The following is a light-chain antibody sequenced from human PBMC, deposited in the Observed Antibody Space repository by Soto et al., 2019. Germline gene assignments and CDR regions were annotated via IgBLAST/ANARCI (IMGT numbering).Light chain of an antibody. Sequence: NFMLTQPHSVSESPGKTVTISCTGSSGSIASNYVQWYQQRPGSAPTTVIYEDNQRPSGVPDRFSGSIDSSSTSASLTISGLKTEDEADYYCQSYDSSNHAVVFGGGTKLTVL. CDR2: EDN. CDR3: QSYDSSNHAVV. V-gene: IGLV6-57*02. J-gene: IGLJ2*01. CDR1: SGSIASNY.